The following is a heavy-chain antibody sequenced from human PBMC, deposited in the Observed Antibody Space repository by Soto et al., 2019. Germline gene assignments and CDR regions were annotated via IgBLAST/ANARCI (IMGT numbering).Heavy chain of an antibody. CDR3: ARLLERYYYYYMDV. CDR2: IYYSGST. CDR1: GGSLIGYD. D-gene: IGHD2-21*01. V-gene: IGHV4-59*08. J-gene: IGHJ6*03. Sequence: SETLCLTCPVAGGSLIGYDWSWIRQPPGKGLEWIGYIYYSGSTNYNPSLKSRVTISVDTSKNQFSLKLSSVTAADTAVYYCARLLERYYYYYMDVWGKGTTVTVSS.